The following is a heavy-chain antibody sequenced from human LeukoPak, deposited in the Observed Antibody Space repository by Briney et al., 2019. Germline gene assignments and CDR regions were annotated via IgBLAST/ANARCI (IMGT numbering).Heavy chain of an antibody. CDR3: ARDDRRIVAAGTRAFDI. CDR1: GGSISSSSYY. J-gene: IGHJ3*02. V-gene: IGHV4-39*07. CDR2: IYYSGST. D-gene: IGHD6-13*01. Sequence: PSETLSLTCTVSGGSISSSSYYWGWIRQPPGKGLEWIGSIYYSGSTYYNPSLKSRVTISVDTSKNQFSLKLSSVTAADTAVYYCARDDRRIVAAGTRAFDIWGQGTMVTVSS.